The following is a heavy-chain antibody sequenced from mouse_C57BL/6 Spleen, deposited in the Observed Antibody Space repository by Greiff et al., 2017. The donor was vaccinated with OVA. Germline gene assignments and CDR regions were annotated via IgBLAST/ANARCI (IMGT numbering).Heavy chain of an antibody. V-gene: IGHV5-16*01. CDR1: GFTFSDYY. Sequence: EVMLVESEGGLVQPGSSMKLSCTASGFTFSDYYMAWVRQVPEKGLEWVANINYDGSSTYYLDSLKSRFIISRDNAKNILYLQMSSLKSEDTATYYCARVDYYGSSYFDYWGQGTTLTVSS. CDR3: ARVDYYGSSYFDY. J-gene: IGHJ2*01. CDR2: INYDGSST. D-gene: IGHD1-1*01.